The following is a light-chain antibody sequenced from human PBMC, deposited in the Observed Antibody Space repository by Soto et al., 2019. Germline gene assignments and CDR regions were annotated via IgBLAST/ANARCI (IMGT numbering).Light chain of an antibody. CDR2: AVS. Sequence: EIVMTQSPATLSVSQGERATLSCRASQSVSSNLAWFQQKPGQAPRLLLYAVSTRATGVPGRFSGSGSGTEFTLTISSLQAEASAVYYCRQDNHWPAFGQGTKLEIK. CDR3: RQDNHWPA. CDR1: QSVSSN. V-gene: IGKV3-15*01. J-gene: IGKJ2*01.